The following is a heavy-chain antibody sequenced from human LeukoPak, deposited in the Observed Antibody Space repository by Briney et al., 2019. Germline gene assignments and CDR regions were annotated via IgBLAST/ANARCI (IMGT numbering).Heavy chain of an antibody. CDR2: ISSNGGNT. J-gene: IGHJ3*01. CDR3: VSRDYGDSAFDV. Sequence: GGSLILSCSASGFTFISYAMHWVRQSPGKGLEYVAAISSNGGNTYYAESVKGRFTISRDNSKNTLYLQMSSLRPDDTAVYYCVSRDYGDSAFDVWGQGTMVTVSS. CDR1: GFTFISYA. V-gene: IGHV3-64D*09. D-gene: IGHD4-17*01.